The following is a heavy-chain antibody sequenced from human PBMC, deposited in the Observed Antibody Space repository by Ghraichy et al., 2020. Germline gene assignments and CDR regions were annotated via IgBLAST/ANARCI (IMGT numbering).Heavy chain of an antibody. D-gene: IGHD3-3*01. V-gene: IGHV4-4*07. CDR1: GGSISSYY. J-gene: IGHJ6*02. CDR2: IYTSGST. Sequence: SQTLSLTCTVSGGSISSYYWSWIRQPAGKGLEWIGRIYTSGSTNYNPSLKSRVTMSVDTSKNQFSLKLSSVTAADTAVYYCARGPGIWSGYSFYYYYGMDVWGQGTTVTVSS. CDR3: ARGPGIWSGYSFYYYYGMDV.